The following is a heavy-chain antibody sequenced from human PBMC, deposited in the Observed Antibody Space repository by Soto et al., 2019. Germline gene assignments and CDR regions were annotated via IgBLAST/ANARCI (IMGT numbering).Heavy chain of an antibody. Sequence: QVQLVQSGAEVKKPGASVKVSCKASGYTFTSYAMHWVRQAPGQRLEWMGWINAGNGNTKYSQKFQGRVTITRDTSASTAYMERSSLRSEDTAVYYCARAQNLEMATPWGQGTLVTVSS. D-gene: IGHD5-12*01. CDR2: INAGNGNT. J-gene: IGHJ4*02. V-gene: IGHV1-3*01. CDR3: ARAQNLEMATP. CDR1: GYTFTSYA.